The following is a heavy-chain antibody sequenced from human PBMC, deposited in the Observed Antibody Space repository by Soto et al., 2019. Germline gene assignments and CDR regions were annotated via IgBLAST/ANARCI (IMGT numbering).Heavy chain of an antibody. J-gene: IGHJ6*02. D-gene: IGHD6-13*01. CDR2: IWYDGSNK. Sequence: GSLRLSCAASGFTFSSYGMHWVRQAPGKGLEWVAVIWYDGSNKYYADSVKGRFTISRDNSKNTLYLQMNSLRAEDTAVYYCARDPRYSSSWYYYYGMDVWGQGTTVTVSS. CDR1: GFTFSSYG. V-gene: IGHV3-33*01. CDR3: ARDPRYSSSWYYYYGMDV.